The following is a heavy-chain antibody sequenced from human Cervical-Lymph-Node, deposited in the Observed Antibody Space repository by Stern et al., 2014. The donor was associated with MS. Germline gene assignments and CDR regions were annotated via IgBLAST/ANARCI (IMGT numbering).Heavy chain of an antibody. J-gene: IGHJ5*02. V-gene: IGHV4-30-2*01. CDR1: GGSVSSGGYT. CDR2: IYEDESS. D-gene: IGHD3-3*01. Sequence: QLQLQESGSGLVRPSQTLSLTCTVSGGSVSSGGYTWSWLRQPPGKGLEWIGYIYEDESSYYNPSLKSRVPISIDRSKTQFSLRLSSMTAADTALYYCARVVRFLEWVPFDPWGQGILVTVSS. CDR3: ARVVRFLEWVPFDP.